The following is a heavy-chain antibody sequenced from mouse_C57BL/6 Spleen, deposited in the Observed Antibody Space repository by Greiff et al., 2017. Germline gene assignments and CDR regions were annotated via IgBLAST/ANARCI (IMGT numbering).Heavy chain of an antibody. D-gene: IGHD3-2*02. V-gene: IGHV1-52*01. CDR3: ARDSASYVLYFDY. J-gene: IGHJ2*01. CDR2: IDPSDSET. CDR1: GYIFTSYW. Sequence: QVQLQQPGAELVRPGSSVKLSCKASGYIFTSYWMHWVKQRPIQGLEWIGNIDPSDSETHYNQKFKDKATLTVDKSSSTAYMQLSSLTSEDSAVYYCARDSASYVLYFDYWGQGTTLTVAS.